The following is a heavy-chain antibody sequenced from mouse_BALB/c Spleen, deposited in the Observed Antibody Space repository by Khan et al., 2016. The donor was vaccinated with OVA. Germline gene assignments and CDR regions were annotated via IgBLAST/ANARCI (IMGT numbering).Heavy chain of an antibody. Sequence: EVQLQESGPGLVKPSQSLSLTCTVTGYSITSDYAWNWIRQSPGNKLEWMGYISYSGSTSYNPSLKSRISITRDTSKNQFFLQLNSVTTEDTDTDYYASGNYDGYAIDYWGQGTSVTVSS. CDR3: ASGNYDGYAIDY. V-gene: IGHV3-2*02. J-gene: IGHJ4*01. D-gene: IGHD2-4*01. CDR2: ISYSGST. CDR1: GYSITSDYA.